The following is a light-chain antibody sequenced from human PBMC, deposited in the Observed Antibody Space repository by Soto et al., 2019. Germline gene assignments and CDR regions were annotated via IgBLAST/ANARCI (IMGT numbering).Light chain of an antibody. CDR1: QSVGSY. J-gene: IGKJ4*01. CDR2: DTS. V-gene: IGKV3-20*01. CDR3: QQYRSSPLT. Sequence: EIVLTQSPGTLSLSPGERATLSCRASQSVGSYLAWYQQKPGQAPRLLIADTSSRATGIPDRLSGSGSGPDFTLTISRLEPEDFGVYYCQQYRSSPLTFGGGTKVEIK.